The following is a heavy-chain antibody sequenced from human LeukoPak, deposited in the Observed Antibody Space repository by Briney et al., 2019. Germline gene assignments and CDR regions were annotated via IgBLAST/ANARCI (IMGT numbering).Heavy chain of an antibody. CDR2: ISSGSSYT. CDR1: GFTFSDYY. Sequence: GGSLRLSCAASGFTFSDYYMSWIRQAPGKGLEWVSYISSGSSYTNYADSVKGRFTISRDNAKNSLYLQMNSLRAEDTAVYYCARGGYGNYEFDYWGQGTLVTVSS. CDR3: ARGGYGNYEFDY. V-gene: IGHV3-11*06. J-gene: IGHJ4*02. D-gene: IGHD4-11*01.